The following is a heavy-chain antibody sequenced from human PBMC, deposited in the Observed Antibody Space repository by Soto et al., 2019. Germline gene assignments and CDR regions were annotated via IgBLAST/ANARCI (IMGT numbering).Heavy chain of an antibody. CDR3: ARHRETYYYDSSGYYPRPDYFDY. D-gene: IGHD3-22*01. V-gene: IGHV4-59*08. Sequence: TSETLSLTCTVSGGSISSYYWSWIRQPPGKGLEWIGYIYYSGSTNYNPSLKSRVTISVDTSKNQFSLKLSSVTAADTAVYYCARHRETYYYDSSGYYPRPDYFDYWGQGTLVTVSS. CDR2: IYYSGST. CDR1: GGSISSYY. J-gene: IGHJ4*02.